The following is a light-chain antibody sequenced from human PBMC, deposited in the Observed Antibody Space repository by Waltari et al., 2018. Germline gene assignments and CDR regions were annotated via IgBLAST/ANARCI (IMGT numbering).Light chain of an antibody. CDR2: YDS. V-gene: IGLV3-21*04. CDR1: NIGGKT. J-gene: IGLJ2*01. Sequence: SYVLTQPPSVSVAPGKTARITCGGDNIGGKTVHWYQQKAGQAPVLVIYYDSDRPSGIPDGFSGSNSGNTATLTISRVEAGDEADYYCQVWDGDSDHRVFGGGTKLTVL. CDR3: QVWDGDSDHRV.